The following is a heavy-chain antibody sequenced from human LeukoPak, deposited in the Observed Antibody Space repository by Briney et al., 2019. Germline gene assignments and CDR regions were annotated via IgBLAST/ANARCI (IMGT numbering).Heavy chain of an antibody. J-gene: IGHJ4*02. CDR1: GSTFSSYT. CDR3: AKDGGLWVSAHWGDS. D-gene: IGHD7-27*01. CDR2: ITTSDGNT. V-gene: IGHV3-23*01. Sequence: GGSPRLSCAASGSTFSSYTMSWVRQAPGKGLEWVSTITTSDGNTYYADSVKGRFTVSRDNSKNTLYLQMNSLRAEDTAVYYCAKDGGLWVSAHWGDSWGRGTLVTVSS.